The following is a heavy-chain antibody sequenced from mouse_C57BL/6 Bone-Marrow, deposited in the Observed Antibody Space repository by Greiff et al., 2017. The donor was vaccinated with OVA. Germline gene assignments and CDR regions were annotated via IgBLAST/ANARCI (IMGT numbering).Heavy chain of an antibody. V-gene: IGHV1-50*01. Sequence: QVQLQQPGAELVKPGASVKLSCKASGYTFTSYWMQWVKQRPGQGLEWIGEIDPSDSYTNYNQKFKGKATLTVDTSSSTAYMQLSSLTSEDSAVYYCARRIYFYFDVWGKGTTLTVSS. CDR2: IDPSDSYT. CDR1: GYTFTSYW. D-gene: IGHD1-1*01. CDR3: ARRIYFYFDV. J-gene: IGHJ2*01.